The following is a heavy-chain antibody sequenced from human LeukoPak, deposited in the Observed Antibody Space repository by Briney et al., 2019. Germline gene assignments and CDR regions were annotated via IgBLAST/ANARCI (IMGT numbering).Heavy chain of an antibody. CDR1: GYSFTSYW. Sequence: GESLKIFCKGSGYSFTSYWIGWVRQMPGKGLEWMGIIYPGDSDTRYSPSFQGQVTISADKSISTAYLQWSSLKASDTAMYYCARPGSSGWHVEDAFDIWGQGTMVTVSS. V-gene: IGHV5-51*01. D-gene: IGHD6-19*01. CDR2: IYPGDSDT. CDR3: ARPGSSGWHVEDAFDI. J-gene: IGHJ3*02.